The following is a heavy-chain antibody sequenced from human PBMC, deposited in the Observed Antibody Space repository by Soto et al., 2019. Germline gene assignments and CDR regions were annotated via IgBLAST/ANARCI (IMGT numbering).Heavy chain of an antibody. Sequence: GGSLRLSCAASGFTFSSYGMHWVRQAPGKGLEWVAVIWYDGSNKYYADSVKGRFTISRDNSKNTLYLQMNSLRAEDTAVYYCAREPFPNYGDYKFDYWGQGTLVTVSS. V-gene: IGHV3-33*01. CDR3: AREPFPNYGDYKFDY. CDR1: GFTFSSYG. D-gene: IGHD4-17*01. J-gene: IGHJ4*02. CDR2: IWYDGSNK.